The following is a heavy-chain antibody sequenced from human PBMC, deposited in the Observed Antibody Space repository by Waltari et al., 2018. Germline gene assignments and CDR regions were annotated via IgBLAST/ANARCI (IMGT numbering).Heavy chain of an antibody. CDR1: GGSISSSSYY. CDR3: ARTAAAKGGWFDP. Sequence: QLQLQESGPGLVKPSETLSLTCTVSGGSISSSSYYWGWIRQPPGKGLEWIGSIYYSGRNNYNPSLKSRVTISVDTSKNQFSLKLSSVTAADTAVYYCARTAAAKGGWFDPWGQGTLVTVSS. J-gene: IGHJ5*02. V-gene: IGHV4-39*07. D-gene: IGHD6-13*01. CDR2: IYYSGRN.